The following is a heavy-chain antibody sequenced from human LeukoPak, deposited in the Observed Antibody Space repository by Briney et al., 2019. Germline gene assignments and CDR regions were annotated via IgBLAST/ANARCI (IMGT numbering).Heavy chain of an antibody. V-gene: IGHV4-4*07. D-gene: IGHD5-18*01. CDR3: ARVDTAMAYDY. CDR1: GGSISSYY. Sequence: PSETLSLTCTVSGGSISSYYWSWIRQPAGKGLEWIGRIYTSGSTNYNPSLKSRVTISVDTSKNQFSPKLSSVTAADTAVYYCARVDTAMAYDYWGQGTLVTVSS. CDR2: IYTSGST. J-gene: IGHJ4*02.